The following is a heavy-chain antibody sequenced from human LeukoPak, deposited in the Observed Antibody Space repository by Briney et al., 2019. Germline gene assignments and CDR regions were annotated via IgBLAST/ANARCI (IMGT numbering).Heavy chain of an antibody. J-gene: IGHJ4*02. D-gene: IGHD6-19*01. V-gene: IGHV3-11*01. CDR2: ISSSGSTI. CDR3: ARDNSGLYGDYDY. Sequence: GRSLRLSCAVSGFTFSDYYMSWIRQAPGKGLEWVSYISSSGSTIYYADSVKGRFTISRDNAKNSLYLQMNSLRAEDTAVYYCARDNSGLYGDYDYWGQGTLVTVSS. CDR1: GFTFSDYY.